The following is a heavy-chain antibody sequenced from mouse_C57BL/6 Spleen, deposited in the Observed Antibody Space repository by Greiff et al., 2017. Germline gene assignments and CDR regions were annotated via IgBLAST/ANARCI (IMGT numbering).Heavy chain of an antibody. CDR1: GFSLTSSG. CDR2: IWGDGST. J-gene: IGHJ2*01. CDR3: AKEGDYGGDY. D-gene: IGHD1-1*01. Sequence: VQLVQSGPGLVAPSHSLSITCTVSGFSLTSSGVSWVRQPPGKGLEWLGVIWGDGSTNYYAALITRQGISTDNSESQVVLKLNSLQTADTATYYCAKEGDYGGDYWGQGTTLTVSS. V-gene: IGHV2-3*01.